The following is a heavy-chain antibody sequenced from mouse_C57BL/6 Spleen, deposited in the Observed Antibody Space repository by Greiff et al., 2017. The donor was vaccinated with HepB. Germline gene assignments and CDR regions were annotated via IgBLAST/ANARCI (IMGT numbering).Heavy chain of an antibody. CDR2: IYPGSGST. CDR3: ARYYSNYRYYFDY. V-gene: IGHV1-55*01. D-gene: IGHD2-5*01. CDR1: GYTFTSYW. Sequence: QVQLQQPGAELVKPGASGKMSCKASGYTFTSYWITWVKQRPGQGLEGIGDIYPGSGSTNYNEKFKSKATLTVDTSSSTAYMQLSSLTSEDSAVYYCARYYSNYRYYFDYWGQGTTLTVSS. J-gene: IGHJ2*01.